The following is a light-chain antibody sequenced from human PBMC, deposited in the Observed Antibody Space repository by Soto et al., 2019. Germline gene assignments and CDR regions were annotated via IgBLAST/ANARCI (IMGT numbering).Light chain of an antibody. V-gene: IGLV2-11*01. CDR1: SSDVGGYNY. Sequence: QSALTQPRSVSGSPGQSVTVSCTGTSSDVGGYNYVSWYQQHPDKAPKLVIYGVSERPSGGPDRLSGSKSGNTASLTISGLQAEDEADSYCCSYVGSFYVFGTGTKVTVL. CDR2: GVS. CDR3: CSYVGSFYV. J-gene: IGLJ1*01.